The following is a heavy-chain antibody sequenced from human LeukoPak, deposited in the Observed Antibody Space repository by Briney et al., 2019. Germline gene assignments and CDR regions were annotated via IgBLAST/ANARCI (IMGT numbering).Heavy chain of an antibody. J-gene: IGHJ4*02. Sequence: GGSLRLSCAASGFTFSSYSMNWVRQAPGKGLEWVSGISWNSGSIGYADSVKGRFTISRDNAKNSLYLQMNSLRAEDTALYYCAKDSYYSGYDLSLDYWGQGTPVTVSS. CDR2: ISWNSGSI. D-gene: IGHD5-12*01. V-gene: IGHV3-9*01. CDR3: AKDSYYSGYDLSLDY. CDR1: GFTFSSYS.